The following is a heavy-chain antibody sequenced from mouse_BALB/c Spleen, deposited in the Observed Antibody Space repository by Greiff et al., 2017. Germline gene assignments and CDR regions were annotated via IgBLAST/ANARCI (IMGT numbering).Heavy chain of an antibody. CDR1: GYTFTSYW. Sequence: VQLQESGAELARPGASVKLSCKASGYTFTSYWMQWVKQRPGQGLEWIGAIYPGDGDTRYTQKFKGKATLTADKSSSTAYMQLSSLASEDSAVYYCARSTVVASTGDYWGQGTTLTVSS. CDR3: ARSTVVASTGDY. CDR2: IYPGDGDT. V-gene: IGHV1-87*01. D-gene: IGHD1-1*01. J-gene: IGHJ2*01.